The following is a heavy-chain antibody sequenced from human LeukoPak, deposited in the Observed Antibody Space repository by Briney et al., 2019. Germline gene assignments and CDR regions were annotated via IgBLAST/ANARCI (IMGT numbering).Heavy chain of an antibody. J-gene: IGHJ6*03. Sequence: GGSLRLSCAASGFTFSSYWMSWVRQAPGKGLEWVANIKQDGSEKYYVDSVKGRFTISRDNAKNSLYLQMNSLRAEDTAVYYCARGLPPTPGNSDCYYMDVCGKGNTVTVSS. CDR2: IKQDGSEK. D-gene: IGHD1-7*01. CDR1: GFTFSSYW. CDR3: ARGLPPTPGNSDCYYMDV. V-gene: IGHV3-7*01.